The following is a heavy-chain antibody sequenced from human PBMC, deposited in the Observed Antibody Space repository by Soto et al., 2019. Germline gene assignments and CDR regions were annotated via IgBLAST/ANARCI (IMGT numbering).Heavy chain of an antibody. CDR2: MNPNSGNT. Sequence: GASVKVSCKASGYTFTSYGISWVRQAPGQGLEWMGWMNPNSGNTDYAQKVQGRVTMTRNTSISTAYMELSSLRSEDTAVYYCARNFWSGYYYTTPGMDVWGQGTTVTSP. V-gene: IGHV1-8*02. CDR1: GYTFTSYG. J-gene: IGHJ6*02. CDR3: ARNFWSGYYYTTPGMDV. D-gene: IGHD3-3*01.